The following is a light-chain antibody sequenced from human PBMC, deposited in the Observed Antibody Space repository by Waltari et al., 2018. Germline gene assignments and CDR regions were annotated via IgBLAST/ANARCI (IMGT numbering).Light chain of an antibody. J-gene: IGKJ4*01. CDR1: QGISNY. Sequence: DIQLTQSPSFLSASVRDRVTTTCRASQGISNYVAWYQQKPGKAPKLRIYSASTLQSGVPSRFSGSGSGTEFSLTISSLQPEDFATYYCQQLNSYPLTFGGGTKVEIK. V-gene: IGKV1-9*01. CDR2: SAS. CDR3: QQLNSYPLT.